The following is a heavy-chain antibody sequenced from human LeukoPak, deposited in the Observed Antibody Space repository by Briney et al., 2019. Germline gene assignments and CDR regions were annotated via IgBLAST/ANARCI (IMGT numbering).Heavy chain of an antibody. V-gene: IGHV4-4*07. CDR2: IYTSGST. J-gene: IGHJ4*02. CDR1: GGSISSYY. D-gene: IGHD6-13*01. Sequence: SETLSLTCTVSGGSISSYYWSWIRQPAGKGLEWIGRIYTSGSTNYNPSLKSRVTMSVDTSKNQFSLKLSSVTAADTAVYYCARDRRDGPAAGTSSWGQGTLVTVSS. CDR3: ARDRRDGPAAGTSS.